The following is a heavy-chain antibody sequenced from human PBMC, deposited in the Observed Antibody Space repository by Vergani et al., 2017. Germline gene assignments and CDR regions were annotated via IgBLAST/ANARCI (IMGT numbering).Heavy chain of an antibody. D-gene: IGHD6-13*01. CDR3: ARRGIAAAGYNWFDP. Sequence: VQLVQSGAEVKKPGSSVKVSCKGSGYSFTSYWIGWVRQMPGKGLEWMGIIYPGDSDTRYSPSFQGQVTISADKSISTAYLQWSSLKASDTAMYYCARRGIAAAGYNWFDPWGQGTLVTVSS. CDR2: IYPGDSDT. V-gene: IGHV5-51*01. J-gene: IGHJ5*02. CDR1: GYSFTSYW.